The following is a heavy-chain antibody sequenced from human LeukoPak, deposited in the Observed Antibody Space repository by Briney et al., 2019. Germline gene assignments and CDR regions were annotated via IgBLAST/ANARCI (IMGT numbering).Heavy chain of an antibody. V-gene: IGHV4-59*01. CDR1: GDSISSYY. J-gene: IGHJ6*03. Sequence: SETLSLTCTVSGDSISSYYWTWIRQPPGKGLEWIGYIYYSVSSNYNPSLESRVTISVDTSKNQFSLKLSSVTAADTAVYYCARDSYYYDSSGYYYYYIDVWGKGTTVTVSS. CDR3: ARDSYYYDSSGYYYYYIDV. CDR2: IYYSVSS. D-gene: IGHD3-22*01.